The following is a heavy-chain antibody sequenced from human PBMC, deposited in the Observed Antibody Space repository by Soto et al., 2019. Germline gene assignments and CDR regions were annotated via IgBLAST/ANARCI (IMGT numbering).Heavy chain of an antibody. CDR1: GYTFTSYG. J-gene: IGHJ6*03. CDR2: ISAYNGNT. D-gene: IGHD3-10*01. Sequence: ASVKVSCKASGYTFTSYGISWVRQAPGQGLEWMGWISAYNGNTNYAQKLQGRVTMTTDTSTSTAYMELRSLRSDDTAVYYCARLYMVRGEFYYYYYMDVWGRRTTVTVSS. V-gene: IGHV1-18*01. CDR3: ARLYMVRGEFYYYYYMDV.